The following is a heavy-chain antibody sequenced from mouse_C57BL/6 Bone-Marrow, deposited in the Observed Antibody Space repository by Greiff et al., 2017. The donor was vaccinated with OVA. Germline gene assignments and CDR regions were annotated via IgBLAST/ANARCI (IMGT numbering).Heavy chain of an antibody. Sequence: VQLQQSGPELVKPGASVKISCKASGYTFTDYYMNWVKQSHGKSLEWIGDINPNNGGTSYNQKFKGKATLTVDKSSSTAYMELRSLTSEDSAVYYCARECSSPYYFDYWGQGTTLTVSS. V-gene: IGHV1-26*01. CDR3: ARECSSPYYFDY. CDR1: GYTFTDYY. J-gene: IGHJ2*01. CDR2: INPNNGGT.